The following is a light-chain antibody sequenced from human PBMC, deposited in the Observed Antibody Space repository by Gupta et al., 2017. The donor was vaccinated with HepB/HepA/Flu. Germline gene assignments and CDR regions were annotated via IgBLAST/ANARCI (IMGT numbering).Light chain of an antibody. CDR1: QSVSSSY. Sequence: DIVLTQSPGTLSFSTGERATLSCRASQSVSSSYLVWYQQKPGQAPRLLIYGTSRRATGIPDRFSGSGSGTDFTLTISRLEPEDFAVYYCQQYGSSPRTFGHGTKVDIK. J-gene: IGKJ3*01. CDR2: GTS. CDR3: QQYGSSPRT. V-gene: IGKV3-20*01.